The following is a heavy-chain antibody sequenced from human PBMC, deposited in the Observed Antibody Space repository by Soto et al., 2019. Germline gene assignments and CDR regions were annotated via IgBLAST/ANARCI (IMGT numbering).Heavy chain of an antibody. CDR1: GGSISSYY. V-gene: IGHV4-59*01. CDR2: IYYSGST. Sequence: SETLSLTCTVSGGSISSYYWSWIRQPPGKGLEWIGYIYYSGSTNYNPSLKSRVTISVDTSKNQFSLKLSSVTAADTAVYYCARVVATTGGAFDIWGQGTMVTVSS. D-gene: IGHD4-17*01. J-gene: IGHJ3*02. CDR3: ARVVATTGGAFDI.